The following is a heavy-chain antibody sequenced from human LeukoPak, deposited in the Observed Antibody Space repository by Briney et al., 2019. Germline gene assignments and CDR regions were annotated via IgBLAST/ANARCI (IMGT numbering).Heavy chain of an antibody. CDR2: ISGSGGST. J-gene: IGHJ4*02. V-gene: IGHV3-23*01. D-gene: IGHD6-19*01. Sequence: PGGSLRLSCAASGFTFSSYAMSWVRQAPGKGLEWVSAISGSGGSTYYADSVKGRFTISRDNSKNTVYLQMNSLRAEDTAVYYCAIISGWYFDPTDYWGQGTLVTVSS. CDR1: GFTFSSYA. CDR3: AIISGWYFDPTDY.